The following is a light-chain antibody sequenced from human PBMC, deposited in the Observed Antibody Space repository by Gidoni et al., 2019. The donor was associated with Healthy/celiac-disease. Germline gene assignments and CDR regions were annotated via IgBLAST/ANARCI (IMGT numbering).Light chain of an antibody. J-gene: IGKJ4*01. CDR2: WAS. CDR3: QQYYSTLSLT. CDR1: QSVLYSSNNKNY. Sequence: DIVITQSPDSLAVSLGERATINCKSSQSVLYSSNNKNYLAWYQQKPGQPPKLLIYWASTRESGVPDRFSDSGSGTDFTLTISSLQDEDVAVYYCQQYYSTLSLTFGGGTKVEIK. V-gene: IGKV4-1*01.